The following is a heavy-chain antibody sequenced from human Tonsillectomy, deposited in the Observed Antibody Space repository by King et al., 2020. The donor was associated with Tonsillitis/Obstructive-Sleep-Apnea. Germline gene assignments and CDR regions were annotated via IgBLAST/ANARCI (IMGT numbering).Heavy chain of an antibody. CDR3: ARQSYSGYDSDWFDP. D-gene: IGHD5-12*01. J-gene: IGHJ5*02. Sequence: QLQESGPGLVKPSETLSLTCTVSGGSITSSTYYWGWIRRSPGKGLEWIGRIYYSGSTQYNPSLKSRVIISVDTSKNQFSLKLNSVTAADTAVYYCARQSYSGYDSDWFDPWGQGTLVTVST. CDR2: IYYSGST. V-gene: IGHV4-39*01. CDR1: GGSITSSTYY.